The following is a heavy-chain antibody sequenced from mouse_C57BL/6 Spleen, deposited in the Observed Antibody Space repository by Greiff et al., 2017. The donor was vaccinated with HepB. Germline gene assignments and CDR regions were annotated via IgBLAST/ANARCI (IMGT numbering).Heavy chain of an antibody. D-gene: IGHD1-1*01. V-gene: IGHV1-61*01. CDR3: ARVRVTTVDY. Sequence: QVQLQQPGAELVRPGSSVKLSCKASGYTFTSYWMHWVKQRPGQGLEWIGNIYPSDSETHYNQKFKDKATLTVDKPSSTAYMQLSSLTSEDSAVYYCARVRVTTVDYWGQGTTLTVSS. CDR1: GYTFTSYW. J-gene: IGHJ2*01. CDR2: IYPSDSET.